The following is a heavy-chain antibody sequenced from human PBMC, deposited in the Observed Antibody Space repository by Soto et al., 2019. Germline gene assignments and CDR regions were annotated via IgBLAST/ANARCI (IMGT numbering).Heavy chain of an antibody. V-gene: IGHV1-18*01. Sequence: QVQLVQSGAEVKEPGASVKVSCKASGYTFTSYGITWVRQAPGQGLEWMGWISAYNGNTKYAQNLQGRVTMTTDTYTSPAYRELMRLRSDDTAVYYCARDQGQWVVLSDYWGQGTLVTVSS. CDR3: ARDQGQWVVLSDY. CDR2: ISAYNGNT. CDR1: GYTFTSYG. J-gene: IGHJ4*02. D-gene: IGHD6-19*01.